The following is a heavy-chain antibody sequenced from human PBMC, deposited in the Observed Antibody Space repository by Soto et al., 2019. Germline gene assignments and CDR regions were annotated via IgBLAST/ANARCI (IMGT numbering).Heavy chain of an antibody. V-gene: IGHV3-33*01. CDR3: AGEWGGPTRTRTVAPEY. CDR2: IWYDGSDK. D-gene: IGHD1-26*01. Sequence: QVQLVESGGGVVQPGRSLRLSCAASGFIFSNYGMHWVRQAPGKGLEWVAVIWYDGSDKYYTDSVKGRFTISRDNSKNTLYLQMNSLRAEDTAVYYCAGEWGGPTRTRTVAPEYWGQGTLVTVSS. J-gene: IGHJ4*02. CDR1: GFIFSNYG.